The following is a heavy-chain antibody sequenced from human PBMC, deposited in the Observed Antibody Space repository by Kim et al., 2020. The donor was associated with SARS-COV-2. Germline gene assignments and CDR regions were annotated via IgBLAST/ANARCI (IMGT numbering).Heavy chain of an antibody. Sequence: SETLSLTCAVYGGSFSGYYWSWIRQPPGKGLEWIGEINHSGSTNYNPSLKSRVTISVDTSKNQFSLKLSSVTAADTAVYYCARVRITTISRSWFFYLW. CDR3: ARVRITTISRSWFFYL. CDR2: INHSGST. J-gene: IGHJ2*01. CDR1: GGSFSGYY. D-gene: IGHD3-22*01. V-gene: IGHV4-34*01.